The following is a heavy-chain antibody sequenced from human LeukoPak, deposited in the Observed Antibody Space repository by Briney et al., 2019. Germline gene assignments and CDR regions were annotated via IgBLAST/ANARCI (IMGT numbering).Heavy chain of an antibody. D-gene: IGHD2-8*02. J-gene: IGHJ4*02. V-gene: IGHV4-39*07. CDR3: AREDTGGLDY. Sequence: SETLSLTCTVSGGSISSSSHYWDWIRQPPGKGLEWIGSIYYSGSTYYNPSLKSRVTISVDTSKNQFSLKLISVTAADTAVYYCAREDTGGLDYWGQGILVTVSP. CDR2: IYYSGST. CDR1: GGSISSSSHY.